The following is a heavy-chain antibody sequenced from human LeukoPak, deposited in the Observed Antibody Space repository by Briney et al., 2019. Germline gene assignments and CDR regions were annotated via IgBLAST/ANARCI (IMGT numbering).Heavy chain of an antibody. V-gene: IGHV4-30-4*01. CDR3: ARERAAKTRFDY. D-gene: IGHD1-1*01. J-gene: IGHJ4*02. Sequence: TSHTLSLTGTVSGGSISSGVYSESSTSQPPRKGLDSNGSIYYSGSTSYNPSLKSRVTISVDTSKNQFSLRLSSVTAADTAVYYCARERAAKTRFDYWGQGTLVTVSS. CDR1: GGSISSGVYS. CDR2: IYYSGST.